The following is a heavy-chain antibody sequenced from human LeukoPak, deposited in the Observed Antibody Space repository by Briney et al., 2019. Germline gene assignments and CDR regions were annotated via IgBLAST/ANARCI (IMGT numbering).Heavy chain of an antibody. CDR2: ISYDGSNT. CDR3: ARDRLVGATHNWFDP. Sequence: GGSLRLSCAASGFTFSSHGMHWVRQAPGKGLEWVAVISYDGSNTYYADSVKGRFTISRDNAKNSLYLQMNSLRAEDTAVYYCARDRLVGATHNWFDPWGQGTLVTVSS. D-gene: IGHD1-26*01. V-gene: IGHV3-30*03. J-gene: IGHJ5*02. CDR1: GFTFSSHG.